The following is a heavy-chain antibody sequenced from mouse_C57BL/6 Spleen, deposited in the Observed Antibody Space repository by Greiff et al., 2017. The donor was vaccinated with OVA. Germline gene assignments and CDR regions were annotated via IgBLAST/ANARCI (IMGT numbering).Heavy chain of an antibody. CDR2: IDPEGGET. J-gene: IGHJ3*01. CDR3: ARDGSSSFAY. D-gene: IGHD1-1*01. CDR1: GFNIKDYY. V-gene: IGHV14-2*01. Sequence: VQLKESGAELVKPGASVKLSCTASGFNIKDYYMHWVKQRTEQGLEGIGRIDPEGGETKYAPRFQGKATITADTSSNTAYLQLSSLTTEDTAVYYCARDGSSSFAYWGQGTLVTVSA.